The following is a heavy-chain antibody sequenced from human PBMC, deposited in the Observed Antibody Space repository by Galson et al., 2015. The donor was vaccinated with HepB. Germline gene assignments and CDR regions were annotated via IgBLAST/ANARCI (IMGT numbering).Heavy chain of an antibody. V-gene: IGHV1-69*02. CDR1: GGAFDKYN. D-gene: IGHD3-22*01. Sequence: SVKVPCKASGGAFDKYNFNWVRQAPGQGLEWMGKIIPVLDITKYAQKFQGRVTITADTSTSTAYMELSSLRSDDTALCYCARSHYYDSSPFDSWGQGTLVTVSS. J-gene: IGHJ4*02. CDR3: ARSHYYDSSPFDS. CDR2: IIPVLDIT.